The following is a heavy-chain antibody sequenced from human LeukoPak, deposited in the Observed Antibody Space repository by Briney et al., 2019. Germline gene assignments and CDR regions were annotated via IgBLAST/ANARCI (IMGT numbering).Heavy chain of an antibody. CDR1: GYTFTSYY. CDR2: INPSGGST. D-gene: IGHD6-13*01. J-gene: IGHJ4*02. Sequence: ASVKVSCKASGYTFTSYYMHWVRQAPGQGLEWMGIINPSGGSTNYAQKFQGRVTITADESTSTAYMKLSSLRSEDTAVYYCARDAYTYSSSWYSGVYWGQGTLVTVSS. V-gene: IGHV1-46*01. CDR3: ARDAYTYSSSWYSGVY.